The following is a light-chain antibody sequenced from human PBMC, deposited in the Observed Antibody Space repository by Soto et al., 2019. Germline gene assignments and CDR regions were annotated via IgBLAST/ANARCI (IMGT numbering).Light chain of an antibody. Sequence: MVLTQSRGTLSLSPGERATLSCRASQSVSSSLAWYQQKPGQAPRLLIYGASTRATGIPARFSGSGSGTEFTLTISSLQSEDFAVYYCQQYNNWPPITFGQGTRLEIK. CDR3: QQYNNWPPIT. CDR2: GAS. J-gene: IGKJ5*01. V-gene: IGKV3-15*01. CDR1: QSVSSS.